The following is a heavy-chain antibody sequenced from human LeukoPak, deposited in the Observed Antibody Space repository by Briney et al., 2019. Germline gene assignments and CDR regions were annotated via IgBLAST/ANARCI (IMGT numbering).Heavy chain of an antibody. Sequence: GGSLRLSCAASGFTFSSYGMHWVRQAPGKGLEWVAVLSFDGSNKHYGDSEKGRFTISRDNSKNTLYLQMDSLRPEDTAVYYCAKVKSGSGYYSYFDYWGRGTLVTVSS. D-gene: IGHD3-22*01. CDR2: LSFDGSNK. CDR1: GFTFSSYG. V-gene: IGHV3-30*18. J-gene: IGHJ4*02. CDR3: AKVKSGSGYYSYFDY.